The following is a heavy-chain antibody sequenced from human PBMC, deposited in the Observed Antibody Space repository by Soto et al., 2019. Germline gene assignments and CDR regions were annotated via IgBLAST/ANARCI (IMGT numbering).Heavy chain of an antibody. J-gene: IGHJ3*01. Sequence: QYTLMESGPTLVKPTQTLTLTCSFSGFSLTTSGVGVGWVRQPPGKAREWLAHIYWSGDEHYRPSLKSRLSITKDASKNQVVLTMTNMDPVDTATYYCARGIATRPVFAFDVWGQGTVVTVSS. CDR1: GFSLTTSGVG. D-gene: IGHD6-6*01. CDR2: IYWSGDE. V-gene: IGHV2-5*01. CDR3: ARGIATRPVFAFDV.